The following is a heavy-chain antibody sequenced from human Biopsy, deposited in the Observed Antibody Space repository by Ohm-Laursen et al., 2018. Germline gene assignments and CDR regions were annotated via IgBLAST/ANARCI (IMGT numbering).Heavy chain of an antibody. CDR1: GGTFSNYA. CDR2: IIAVSGLV. J-gene: IGHJ4*02. Sequence: PAKVSCNASGGTFSNYAISWVRQAPGEGLEWMGGIIAVSGLVNYAPKFQGRVSITADKSTTTAYMELSNLKSEDTAVYYCATPFQYYDSWGGYPPFDHWGQGTLVTVSS. D-gene: IGHD3-3*01. V-gene: IGHV1-69*10. CDR3: ATPFQYYDSWGGYPPFDH.